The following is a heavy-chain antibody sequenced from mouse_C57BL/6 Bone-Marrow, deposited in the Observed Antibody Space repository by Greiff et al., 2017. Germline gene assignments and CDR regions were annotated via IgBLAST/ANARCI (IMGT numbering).Heavy chain of an antibody. D-gene: IGHD4-1*01. J-gene: IGHJ3*01. CDR1: GYTFTSYG. Sequence: QVQLKESGAELARPGASVKLSCKASGYTFTSYGISWVKQRTGQGLEWIGEIYPRSGNPYYNEKFKGKATLTADKSSSTAYMELRSLTSEDSAVYFCAREELGPSWFAYWGQGTLVTVSA. CDR2: IYPRSGNP. V-gene: IGHV1-81*01. CDR3: AREELGPSWFAY.